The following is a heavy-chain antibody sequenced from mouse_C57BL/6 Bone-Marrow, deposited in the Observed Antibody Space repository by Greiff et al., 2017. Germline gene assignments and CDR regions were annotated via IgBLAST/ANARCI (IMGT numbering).Heavy chain of an antibody. J-gene: IGHJ3*01. D-gene: IGHD2-12*01. CDR1: GFSLRTFGLG. V-gene: IGHV8-8*01. CDR2: IRWDDVK. Sequence: QVTLKESGPGILQPSQTPSLTCSFSGFSLRTFGLGVGWIRQPSGKGLEWLAHIRWDDVKYYNPSLKSRLTLSKDTSQNRVFLKSANVDTADTATYYCARAYYIPYWGQGTLVTVSA. CDR3: ARAYYIPY.